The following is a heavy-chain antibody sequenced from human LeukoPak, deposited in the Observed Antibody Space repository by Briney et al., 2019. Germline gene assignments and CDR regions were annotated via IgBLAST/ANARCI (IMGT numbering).Heavy chain of an antibody. CDR3: ARGGGRYSAFLG. CDR1: GFIFSGYE. J-gene: IGHJ4*02. D-gene: IGHD1-26*01. Sequence: GGSLRLSCEGSGFIFSGYEVSWLRQAPGKGLEWVSYISGSGTNILYADSVKGRFTISRDNAKNSLYLQMKSLRAEDTAVYYCARGGGRYSAFLGWGQGSLVTVSS. V-gene: IGHV3-48*03. CDR2: ISGSGTNI.